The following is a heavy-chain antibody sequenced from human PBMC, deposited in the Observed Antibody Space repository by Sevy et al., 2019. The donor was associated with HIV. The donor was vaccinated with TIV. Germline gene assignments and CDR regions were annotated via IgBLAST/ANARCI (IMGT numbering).Heavy chain of an antibody. CDR2: ISDRGSTI. CDR3: AREGSLRYFDL. V-gene: IGHV3-11*01. D-gene: IGHD3-10*01. J-gene: IGHJ2*01. Sequence: GGSLRLSCAASGFTFSDYYMSWIRQAPGRGLEWISYISDRGSTIYYADSLRGRFTISRDNTKNSLFLQMNSLRGEDTAVYYCAREGSLRYFDLWGRGTLVTVSS. CDR1: GFTFSDYY.